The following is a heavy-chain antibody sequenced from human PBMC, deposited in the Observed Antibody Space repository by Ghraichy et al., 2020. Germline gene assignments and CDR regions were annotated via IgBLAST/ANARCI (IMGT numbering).Heavy chain of an antibody. CDR2: ISSSSYI. J-gene: IGHJ4*02. D-gene: IGHD3-3*01. CDR1: GFTFSSYS. Sequence: GGSLRLSCAASGFTFSSYSMNWVRQAPGKGLEWVSSISSSSYIYYADSVKGRFTISRDNAKNSLYLQMNSLRAEDTAVYYCAILRDYDFWSGYYHFDYWGQGTLVTVSS. CDR3: AILRDYDFWSGYYHFDY. V-gene: IGHV3-21*01.